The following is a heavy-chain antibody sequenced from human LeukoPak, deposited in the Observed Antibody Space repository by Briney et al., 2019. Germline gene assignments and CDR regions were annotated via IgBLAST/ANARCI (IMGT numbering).Heavy chain of an antibody. J-gene: IGHJ4*02. Sequence: ASVKVSCKASGYTFSGDYVHWVRQAPRQGLEWMGRINPNTGGTSYAQKFQGRVTMTRDTSISTAYMELSRVTSDDTAVYFCARDRNLYSGSFASWGQGTLVTVSS. CDR1: GYTFSGDY. V-gene: IGHV1-2*06. CDR2: INPNTGGT. CDR3: ARDRNLYSGSFAS. D-gene: IGHD1-26*01.